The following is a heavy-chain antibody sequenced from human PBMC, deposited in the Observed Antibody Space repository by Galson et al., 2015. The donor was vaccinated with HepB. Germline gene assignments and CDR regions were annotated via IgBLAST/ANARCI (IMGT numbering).Heavy chain of an antibody. J-gene: IGHJ1*01. Sequence: SLRLSCAASGFTFDSYSMNWVRQAPGKGLEWVSGISGRGDTTYYADSVKGRFTISRDNSKNTLYLQLHSLSVEDTAMYYCAERATEQHLAFFEYFQHWSQGTLVTVSS. V-gene: IGHV3-23*01. D-gene: IGHD6-13*01. CDR1: GFTFDSYS. CDR3: AERATEQHLAFFEYFQH. CDR2: ISGRGDTT.